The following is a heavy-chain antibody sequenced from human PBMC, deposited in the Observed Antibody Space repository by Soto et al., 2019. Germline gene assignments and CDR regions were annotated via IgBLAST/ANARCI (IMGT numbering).Heavy chain of an antibody. V-gene: IGHV1-8*01. CDR3: ASERTRWFDP. Sequence: QVQLVQSGAEVKKPGASVKVSCKASGYTFTSYDINWVRQATGQGLEWMGWMNPNSGNTADAQNFLGRVTMTRNTFISTAYMELSGLRFEDTAVYYCASERTRWFDPWGQGTLVTVSS. CDR1: GYTFTSYD. J-gene: IGHJ5*02. CDR2: MNPNSGNT.